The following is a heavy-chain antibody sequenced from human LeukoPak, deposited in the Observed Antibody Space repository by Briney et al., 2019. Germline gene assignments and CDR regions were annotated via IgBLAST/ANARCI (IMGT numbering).Heavy chain of an antibody. V-gene: IGHV3-48*03. J-gene: IGHJ4*02. CDR2: IGRSGTTI. Sequence: GGSLRLSCAASGFTFSGYGMTWVRQAPGKGLEWVSYIGRSGTTIFYADSVKGRFTISRDDAKNSLYLQMNSLRAEDTAVYYCARKDPTPLAHFDYWGQGTLVTVSS. CDR1: GFTFSGYG. D-gene: IGHD2-15*01. CDR3: ARKDPTPLAHFDY.